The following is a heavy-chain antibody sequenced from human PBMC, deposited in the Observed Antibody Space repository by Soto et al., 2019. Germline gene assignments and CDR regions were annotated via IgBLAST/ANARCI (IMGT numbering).Heavy chain of an antibody. D-gene: IGHD4-17*01. CDR2: ISTYNGNT. CDR3: ARDHGDYSVFDY. CDR1: GYTFTSYG. V-gene: IGHV1-18*01. J-gene: IGHJ4*02. Sequence: QVQLVQSGAEVKKPGASVKVSCKASGYTFTSYGISWVRQAPGQGLEWMGCISTYNGNTNYVQKLQVRVTMTTDTSTGTAYMELRSLRSDDTAVYYCARDHGDYSVFDYWGQGTLVTVSS.